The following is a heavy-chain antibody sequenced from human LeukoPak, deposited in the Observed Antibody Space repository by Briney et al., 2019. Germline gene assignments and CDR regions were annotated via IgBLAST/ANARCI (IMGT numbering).Heavy chain of an antibody. CDR2: MSGSESINYGTEST. CDR3: ARGNFNVDVWRAPRPRKKFYGMDV. Sequence: PSETLSLTCTVSGASISAYYWTWVRQPAGKGLEWIGRMSGSESINYGTESTKYNPSLKSRVTMSVDTSNNQVSLRLTSVTAADTAVYYCARGNFNVDVWRAPRPRKKFYGMDVWGQGTAVSVSS. D-gene: IGHD3-3*01. CDR1: GASISAYY. J-gene: IGHJ6*02. V-gene: IGHV4-4*07.